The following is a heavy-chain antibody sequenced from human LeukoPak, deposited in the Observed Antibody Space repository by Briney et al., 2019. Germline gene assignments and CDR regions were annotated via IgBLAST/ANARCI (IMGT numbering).Heavy chain of an antibody. CDR2: IYYSGST. V-gene: IGHV4-39*01. CDR1: GGSISSGGYY. D-gene: IGHD6-19*01. Sequence: SETLSLTCTVSGGSISSGGYYWSWIRQHPGKGLEWIGYIYYSGSTYYNPSLKSRVTISVDTSKNQFSLKLSSVTAADTAVYYCARHRAAGYSSGWSPLDYWGQGTLVTVSS. J-gene: IGHJ4*02. CDR3: ARHRAAGYSSGWSPLDY.